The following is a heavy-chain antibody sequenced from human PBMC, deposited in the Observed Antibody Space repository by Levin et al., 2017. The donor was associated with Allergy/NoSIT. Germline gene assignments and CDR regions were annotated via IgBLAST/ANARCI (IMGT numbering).Heavy chain of an antibody. D-gene: IGHD6-19*01. CDR1: GFTFSSYS. V-gene: IGHV3-30*04. Sequence: GESLKISCAASGFTFSSYSMHWVRQTPGKGLEWVAVISYDGSNKYYPDSVKGRFTGSRDNSKNTLYLQMNSLRTEDTAVYYCARDGGIAVAGAFDIWGQGTMVTVSS. CDR3: ARDGGIAVAGAFDI. CDR2: ISYDGSNK. J-gene: IGHJ3*02.